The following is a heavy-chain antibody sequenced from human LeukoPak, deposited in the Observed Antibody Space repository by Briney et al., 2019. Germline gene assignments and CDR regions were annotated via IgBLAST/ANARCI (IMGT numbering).Heavy chain of an antibody. CDR3: ARRRDYFDS. CDR2: IYYSGSA. V-gene: IGHV4-30-4*01. J-gene: IGHJ4*02. CDR1: DGSVNSGDFY. Sequence: SQTLSLTCTVSDGSVNSGDFYWSWIRQPPGKGLEWIGSIYYSGSAYYNSSLQSRLTLSIDTSKNQFSLKLSSVTAADTAVYYCARRRDYFDSWGQGTLVTVSS.